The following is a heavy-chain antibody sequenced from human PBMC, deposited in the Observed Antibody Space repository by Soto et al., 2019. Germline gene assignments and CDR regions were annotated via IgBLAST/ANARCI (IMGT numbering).Heavy chain of an antibody. Sequence: QVQMVQSGAEVKKPGYSVKVSCKASGGAFSSYAISWVRQAPGPGLEWMGGTFPISGTANYAQKFQGRVTTTADETTSTAYIELSSLRSEDTAGYYRARSQGSSSSMEIYYYYHYGMDVWGQGTTVTVPS. CDR2: TFPISGTA. CDR1: GGAFSSYA. CDR3: ARSQGSSSSMEIYYYYHYGMDV. J-gene: IGHJ6*02. D-gene: IGHD2-2*01. V-gene: IGHV1-69*01.